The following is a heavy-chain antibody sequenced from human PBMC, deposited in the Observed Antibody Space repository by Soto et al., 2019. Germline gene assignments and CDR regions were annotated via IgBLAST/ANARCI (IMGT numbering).Heavy chain of an antibody. Sequence: QVQLVESGGGVVQPGRSLRLSCAASGFTFSSFGMHWVRRAPGKGLEWVAVASYDGSYKYYADSVKGRFTISRDNSKNTLYLQKNSLRAEDTAVYYCAKERSVVATTPDFDYWGQGTLVTVSS. J-gene: IGHJ4*02. CDR1: GFTFSSFG. CDR3: AKERSVVATTPDFDY. CDR2: ASYDGSYK. V-gene: IGHV3-30*18. D-gene: IGHD5-12*01.